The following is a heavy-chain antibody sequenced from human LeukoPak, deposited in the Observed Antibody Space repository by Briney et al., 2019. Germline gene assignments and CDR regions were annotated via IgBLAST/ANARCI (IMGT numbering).Heavy chain of an antibody. Sequence: SETLSLTCTVSGGSISSYYWSWIRQPPGKGLEWIGYIYYSGSTNYNPSLKSRVTISVDTSKNQFSLKLSSVTAADTAVYYCASQVAAAGTVWFDPWGQGTLVTVSS. V-gene: IGHV4-59*12. D-gene: IGHD6-13*01. CDR2: IYYSGST. J-gene: IGHJ5*02. CDR1: GGSISSYY. CDR3: ASQVAAAGTVWFDP.